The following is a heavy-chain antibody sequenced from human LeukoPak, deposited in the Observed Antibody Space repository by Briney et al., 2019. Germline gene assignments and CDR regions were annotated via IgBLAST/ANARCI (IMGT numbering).Heavy chain of an antibody. CDR2: ISGSGGST. CDR3: AKDRGIAVAGAFDI. D-gene: IGHD6-19*01. J-gene: IGHJ3*02. Sequence: GGSLRLSCAASGFTFSSYAMSWVRQAPGKWLEWVSAISGSGGSTYYADSVKGRFTISRGNSKNTLYLQMNSLRAEDTAVYYCAKDRGIAVAGAFDIWGQGTMVTVSS. CDR1: GFTFSSYA. V-gene: IGHV3-23*01.